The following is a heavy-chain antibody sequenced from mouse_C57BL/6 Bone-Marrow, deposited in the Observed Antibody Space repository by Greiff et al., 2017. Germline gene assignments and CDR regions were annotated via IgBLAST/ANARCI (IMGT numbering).Heavy chain of an antibody. Sequence: EVQLVESGGGLVQPGGSLKLSCAASGFTFSDYYMYWVRQTPEKRLEWVAYISNGGGSTYYPDTVKGRFTISRDNAKNTLYLEISRLKSEDTAMYYCARPSMISGYYFDYWGQGTTLTVSS. J-gene: IGHJ2*01. V-gene: IGHV5-12*01. CDR2: ISNGGGST. D-gene: IGHD2-4*01. CDR1: GFTFSDYY. CDR3: ARPSMISGYYFDY.